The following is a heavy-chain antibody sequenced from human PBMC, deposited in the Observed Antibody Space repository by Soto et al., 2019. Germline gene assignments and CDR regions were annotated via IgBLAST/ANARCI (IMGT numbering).Heavy chain of an antibody. D-gene: IGHD3-22*01. CDR1: GFTFSSYA. V-gene: IGHV3-23*01. J-gene: IGHJ4*02. CDR3: AKPRMAYNDRSGFYTPES. CDR2: VSIGGST. Sequence: GGSLRLSCAASGFTFSSYAMGWVRQGPGKGLEWVAVVSIGGSTHYADSVRGRFTISRDNSKNTLSLQMNSLKLEDSGIFYCAKPRMAYNDRSGFYTPESRGQGVLVTVSS.